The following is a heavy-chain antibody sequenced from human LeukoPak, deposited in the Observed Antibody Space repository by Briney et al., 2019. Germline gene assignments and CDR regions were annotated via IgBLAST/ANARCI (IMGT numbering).Heavy chain of an antibody. V-gene: IGHV3-21*01. Sequence: PGGSLRLSCAASGFTFSSHSMTWVRQAPGKGLEWVSSISSSSNYIYYADSVKGRFTISRDNAKNSLYLQMNSLRAEDTAVYYCARDLIGGGEVPDYYDSSGYIDYWGQGTLVTVSS. CDR3: ARDLIGGGEVPDYYDSSGYIDY. CDR2: ISSSSNYI. D-gene: IGHD3-22*01. J-gene: IGHJ4*02. CDR1: GFTFSSHS.